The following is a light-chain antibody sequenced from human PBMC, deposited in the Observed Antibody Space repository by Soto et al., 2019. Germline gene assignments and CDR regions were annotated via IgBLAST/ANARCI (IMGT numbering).Light chain of an antibody. CDR3: QQYNNWPQT. CDR1: QSVSSN. J-gene: IGKJ1*01. V-gene: IGKV3-15*01. Sequence: EIGMSQSPATLSVSTGERATLSCRASQSVSSNLAWYQQKPGQAPRLLIYGASTRATGIPARFSGSGSGTEFTLTISSLQSEDFAVYYCQQYNNWPQTFGQGTMV. CDR2: GAS.